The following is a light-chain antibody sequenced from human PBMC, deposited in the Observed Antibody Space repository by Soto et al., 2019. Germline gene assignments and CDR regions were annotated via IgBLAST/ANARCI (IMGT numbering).Light chain of an antibody. CDR1: QSVSSSY. CDR3: QQYGSSRWT. J-gene: IGKJ1*01. CDR2: GAS. Sequence: EIVLTQSPGTLSLSPGERATLSCRASQSVSSSYLAWYQQNRGQAPRLLIYGASSWPPCIPDRFGGSGSGTDFTLTISRLEPEDFAVYYCQQYGSSRWTFGQGTKVEIK. V-gene: IGKV3-20*01.